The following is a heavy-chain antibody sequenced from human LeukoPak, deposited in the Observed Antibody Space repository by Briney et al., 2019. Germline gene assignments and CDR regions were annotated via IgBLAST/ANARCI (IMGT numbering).Heavy chain of an antibody. V-gene: IGHV5-51*01. CDR2: INPGDSDT. CDR3: ATEGIAVAGYFDY. J-gene: IGHJ4*02. Sequence: GESLKISCKGSGYSFSSYWIGWVRQMPGKGLEWMGIINPGDSDTRYSPPFQGQVTISADKSINTAYLQWSSLKASDTAMYYCATEGIAVAGYFDYWGQGTLVTVSS. CDR1: GYSFSSYW. D-gene: IGHD6-19*01.